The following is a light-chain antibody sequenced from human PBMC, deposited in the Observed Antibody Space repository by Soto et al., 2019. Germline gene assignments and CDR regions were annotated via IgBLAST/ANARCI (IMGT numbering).Light chain of an antibody. CDR1: QGISSA. CDR3: QQLKTYPCT. V-gene: IGKV1-13*02. J-gene: IGKJ5*01. Sequence: AIQLTQSPSSLSASVGDRVSITCRASQGISSALAWYQHKPGKAPKILIYDASSLQSGVPSRFSGSESGTECPLSISSLQPEDFATSYRQQLKTYPCTIGQGTRL. CDR2: DAS.